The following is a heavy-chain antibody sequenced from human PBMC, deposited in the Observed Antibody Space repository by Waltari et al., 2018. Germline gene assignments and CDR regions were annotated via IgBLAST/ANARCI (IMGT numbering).Heavy chain of an antibody. CDR1: GYTFSNYW. CDR3: ARQSVVSAHGDAFDI. V-gene: IGHV5-51*01. J-gene: IGHJ3*02. Sequence: EEQLLQSGAEMKKPGESLKISCEASGYTFSNYWIAWVRQKPGKGLEWLGISQPGDSETKYSPSFQGQVTISVDKSINITYLQWSSLRASDTAIFYCARQSVVSAHGDAFDIWGQGTRVIVSS. D-gene: IGHD3-22*01. CDR2: SQPGDSET.